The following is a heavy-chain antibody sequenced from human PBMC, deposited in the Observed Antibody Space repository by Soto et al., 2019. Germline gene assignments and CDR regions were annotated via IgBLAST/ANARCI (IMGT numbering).Heavy chain of an antibody. V-gene: IGHV3-53*01. CDR2: IYSGGST. CDR1: GFTVSSNY. Sequence: GGSLRLSCAASGFTVSSNYMSWVRQAPGKGLEWVSVIYSGGSTYYADSVRGRFTISRDNSKNTLYLQINSLRAEDTAVYYCARDRVESGYPEYFQHWGQGTLVTVSS. CDR3: ARDRVESGYPEYFQH. D-gene: IGHD3-22*01. J-gene: IGHJ1*01.